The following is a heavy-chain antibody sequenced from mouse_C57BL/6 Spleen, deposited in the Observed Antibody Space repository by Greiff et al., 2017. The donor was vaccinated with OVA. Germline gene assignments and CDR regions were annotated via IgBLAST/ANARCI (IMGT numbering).Heavy chain of an antibody. CDR2: IYPRSGNT. J-gene: IGHJ4*01. CDR3: ARNYYGSSDYAMDY. CDR1: GYTFTNYG. V-gene: IGHV1-81*01. D-gene: IGHD1-1*01. Sequence: QVQLKQSGAELARPGASVKLSCKASGYTFTNYGISWVKQRPGQGLEWIGEIYPRSGNTYYNEKFKGKATLTADKSSSTAYMELRSLTSEDSAVYFCARNYYGSSDYAMDYWGQGTSVTVSS.